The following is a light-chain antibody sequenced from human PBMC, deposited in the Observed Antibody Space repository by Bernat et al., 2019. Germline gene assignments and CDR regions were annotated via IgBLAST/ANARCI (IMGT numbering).Light chain of an antibody. CDR1: QSITNY. Sequence: DIQMTQSPSSLSASVGDRVIVSCRASQSITNYLNWYQHRPGKAPKLLICAASILQSGVPSRFSGRGSGTDFTLTISSLQPEDFATYYCQQSYSIPRTFGGGTKVEL. CDR2: AAS. CDR3: QQSYSIPRT. V-gene: IGKV1-39*01. J-gene: IGKJ4*01.